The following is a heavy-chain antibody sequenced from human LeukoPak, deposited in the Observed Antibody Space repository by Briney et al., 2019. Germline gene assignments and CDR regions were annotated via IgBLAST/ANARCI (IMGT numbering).Heavy chain of an antibody. CDR3: ARLGQPNAFDI. CDR1: GASISNYY. CDR2: FHYSGST. V-gene: IGHV4-59*08. Sequence: SETLSLTCTVSGASISNYYWSWIRQPPGKGLECIGHFHYSGSTNYNPSLKSRVTISVDTSKDQFSLKLSSVTAADTAVYYCARLGQPNAFDIWGQGTMVTVSS. D-gene: IGHD3-16*01. J-gene: IGHJ3*02.